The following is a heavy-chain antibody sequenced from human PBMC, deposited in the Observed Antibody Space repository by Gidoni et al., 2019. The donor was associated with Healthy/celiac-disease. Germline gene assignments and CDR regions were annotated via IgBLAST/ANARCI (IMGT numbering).Heavy chain of an antibody. CDR2: IYSSGST. D-gene: IGHD4-17*01. J-gene: IGHJ3*02. V-gene: IGHV4-59*01. CDR1: GGSISSYY. Sequence: QVQLQESGTGLVKPSETLSLTCTVPGGSISSYYWSWIRQPTGKGLEWIGYIYSSGSTNYNPSLKSRVTISVDTSKNQFSLKLSSVTAADTAVYYCARGGARDAFDIWGQGTMVTVSS. CDR3: ARGGARDAFDI.